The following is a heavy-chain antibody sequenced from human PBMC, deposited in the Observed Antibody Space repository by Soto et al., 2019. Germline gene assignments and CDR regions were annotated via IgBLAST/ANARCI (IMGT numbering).Heavy chain of an antibody. D-gene: IGHD7-27*01. CDR2: ISWNSGSI. V-gene: IGHV3-9*01. J-gene: IGHJ3*02. Sequence: GGSLRLSCAASGFTFDDYAMHWVRQAPGKGLEWVSGISWNSGSIGYADSVKGRFTISRDNAKNSLYLQMNSLRAEDTALYYCAKIRQLNWGSDAFDIWGQGTMVTVSS. CDR3: AKIRQLNWGSDAFDI. CDR1: GFTFDDYA.